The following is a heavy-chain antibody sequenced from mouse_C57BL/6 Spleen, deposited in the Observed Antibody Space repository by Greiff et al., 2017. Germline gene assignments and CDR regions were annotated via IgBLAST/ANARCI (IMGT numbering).Heavy chain of an antibody. J-gene: IGHJ2*01. CDR2: IDPENGDT. CDR3: TRGVECYFDY. Sequence: VQLQQSGAELVRPGASVKLSCTASGFNIKDDYMHWVKQRPEQGLEWIGWIDPENGDTEYASKFQGKATITADTSSNTAYLQLSSLTSADTAVYYCTRGVECYFDYWGQGTTLTVSS. V-gene: IGHV14-4*01. CDR1: GFNIKDDY.